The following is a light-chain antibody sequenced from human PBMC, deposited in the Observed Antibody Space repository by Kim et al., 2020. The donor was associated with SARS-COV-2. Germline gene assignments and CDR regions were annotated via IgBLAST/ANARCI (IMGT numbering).Light chain of an antibody. V-gene: IGKV3-20*01. CDR3: QQFGGSPLYT. J-gene: IGKJ2*01. CDR1: QTVGGNF. Sequence: ERATLSSSASQTVGGNFLAWYQLKPGHAPRRLIYAAATRATGVPDRFSGSGSGTEFTLTISRLEPEDSAVYFCQQFGGSPLYTFGQGTKLEI. CDR2: AAA.